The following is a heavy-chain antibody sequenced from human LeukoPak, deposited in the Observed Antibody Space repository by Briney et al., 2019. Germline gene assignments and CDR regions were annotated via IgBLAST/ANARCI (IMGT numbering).Heavy chain of an antibody. Sequence: GGSLRLSCAASGFTFSSYAMHWVRQAPGKGLEWVAVISYDGSNKYCADSVKGRFTISRDNSKNTLYLQMNSLRAEDTAVYYCARDANRYRGAFDIWGQGTMVTVSS. CDR1: GFTFSSYA. CDR3: ARDANRYRGAFDI. D-gene: IGHD1-14*01. CDR2: ISYDGSNK. J-gene: IGHJ3*02. V-gene: IGHV3-30-3*01.